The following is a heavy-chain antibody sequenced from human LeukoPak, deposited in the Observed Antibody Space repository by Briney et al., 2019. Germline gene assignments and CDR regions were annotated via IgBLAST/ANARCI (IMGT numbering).Heavy chain of an antibody. Sequence: GGSLRLSCVASGFSFSNHGMHWVRQAPGKGLEWVSVIASDGGAKFYADSVKGRFTLSRDNPKNMFFLQMNLLTVEDTAIYYCAREATWGQWYFDHWGQGAPVTVSS. CDR2: IASDGGAK. CDR1: GFSFSNHG. D-gene: IGHD6-19*01. J-gene: IGHJ4*02. V-gene: IGHV3-30*03. CDR3: AREATWGQWYFDH.